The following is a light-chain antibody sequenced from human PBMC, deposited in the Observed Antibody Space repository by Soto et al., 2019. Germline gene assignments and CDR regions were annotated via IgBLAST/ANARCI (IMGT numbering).Light chain of an antibody. CDR1: QSISHF. J-gene: IGKJ5*01. CDR3: QQRSTWPPIT. CDR2: DAS. V-gene: IGKV3-11*01. Sequence: EIVLTQSPATLSLSPGERATLSCRASQSISHFLAWYQQRPGQATRLLIYDASNRATGIPTRFSGSGSEKDFTLTISSIETEDFAVYYCQQRSTWPPITFGQGTRLDFK.